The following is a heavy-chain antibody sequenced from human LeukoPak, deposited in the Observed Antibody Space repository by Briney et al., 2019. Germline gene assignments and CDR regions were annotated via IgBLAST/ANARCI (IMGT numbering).Heavy chain of an antibody. CDR1: GGSISSYY. Sequence: SETLSLTCTVSGGSISSYYWSWIRQPPGKGLEWIGYIYYSGSTSYNPSLNSRVTISIDTSKNQFSLKLSSVTAADTAVYYCARSGSTAFDYWGQGTLVTVSS. V-gene: IGHV4-59*01. D-gene: IGHD1-26*01. CDR3: ARSGSTAFDY. J-gene: IGHJ4*02. CDR2: IYYSGST.